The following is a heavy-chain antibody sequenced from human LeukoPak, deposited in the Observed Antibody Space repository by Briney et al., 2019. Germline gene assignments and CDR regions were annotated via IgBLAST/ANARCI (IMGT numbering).Heavy chain of an antibody. CDR3: ARENCSSTSCYPGY. CDR2: IYYSGST. Sequence: SETLSLTCTVSGGSISSGDYYWSWIRQPPGKGLEWIGYIYYSGSTYYNPPLKSRVTISVDTSKNQFSLKLSSVTAADTAVYYCARENCSSTSCYPGYWGQGTLVTVSS. V-gene: IGHV4-30-4*08. J-gene: IGHJ4*02. CDR1: GGSISSGDYY. D-gene: IGHD2-2*01.